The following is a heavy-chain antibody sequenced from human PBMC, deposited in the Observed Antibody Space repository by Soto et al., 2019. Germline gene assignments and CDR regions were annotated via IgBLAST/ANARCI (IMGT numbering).Heavy chain of an antibody. Sequence: SETLSLTCSVSGGSISSGYYYWSWIRQPPGKGLEWIGNIYYSGNTYYNPSLKSRLIISVDTSKNKFSLKLTSVTAADTAVYYCARDSRTPSGGMDVWGQGTTVTVSS. CDR2: IYYSGNT. V-gene: IGHV4-30-4*01. J-gene: IGHJ6*02. CDR3: ARDSRTPSGGMDV. CDR1: GGSISSGYYY.